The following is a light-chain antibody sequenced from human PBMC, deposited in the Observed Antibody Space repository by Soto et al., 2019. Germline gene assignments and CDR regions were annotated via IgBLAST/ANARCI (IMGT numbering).Light chain of an antibody. CDR1: QSVSTY. J-gene: IGKJ2*01. Sequence: EIVLTQSPATLSLSPGERATLSCRASQSVSTYVAWYQQKPGQAPRLLIHDDSNRATGIPARFSGSGSGTDFTLTISSLEPEDFAVYYCQQRSNWLYTFGQGTKVEIK. V-gene: IGKV3-11*01. CDR3: QQRSNWLYT. CDR2: DDS.